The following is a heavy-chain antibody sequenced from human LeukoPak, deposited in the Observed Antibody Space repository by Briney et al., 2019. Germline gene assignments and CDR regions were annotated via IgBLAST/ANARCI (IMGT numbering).Heavy chain of an antibody. D-gene: IGHD3-22*01. CDR3: AKDRDSSGYYYWVY. CDR2: IWYDGSNK. CDR1: GFTFRTYW. Sequence: GGSLRLSCAASGFTFRTYWMSWVRQAPGKGLEWVAVIWYDGSNKYYADSVKGRFTISRDNSKNTLYLQMNSLRAEDTAVYYCAKDRDSSGYYYWVYWGQGTLVTVSS. J-gene: IGHJ4*02. V-gene: IGHV3-33*06.